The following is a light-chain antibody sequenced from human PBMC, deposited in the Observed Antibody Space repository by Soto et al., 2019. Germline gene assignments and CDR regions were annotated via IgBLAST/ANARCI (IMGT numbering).Light chain of an antibody. CDR1: QSISSY. CDR2: AAS. V-gene: IGKV1-39*01. Sequence: DIQMTQSPSSLSASVGDRVTITCRASQSISSYLNWYQQKPGKAPKLLIYAASSLQSGVPSRFSGSGSGTDFTLTISSLQPEDFATYYCQQSYSTPPSTFGQGTRLDIK. CDR3: QQSYSTPPST. J-gene: IGKJ5*01.